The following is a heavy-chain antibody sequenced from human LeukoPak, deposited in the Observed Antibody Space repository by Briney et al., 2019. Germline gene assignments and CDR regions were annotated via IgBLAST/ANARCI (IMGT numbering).Heavy chain of an antibody. J-gene: IGHJ4*02. Sequence: ASVKVSCKASGNTFTGHYMHWVRQAPGQGLEWMGWTNPNSGGTNYAQKFQGRVTMTRDTSISTDYMELSRLRSDDTAVYYCARGSYCGNNCYYYFDYWGQGTLVTVSS. CDR3: ARGSYCGNNCYYYFDY. V-gene: IGHV1-2*02. CDR2: TNPNSGGT. CDR1: GNTFTGHY. D-gene: IGHD2-21*02.